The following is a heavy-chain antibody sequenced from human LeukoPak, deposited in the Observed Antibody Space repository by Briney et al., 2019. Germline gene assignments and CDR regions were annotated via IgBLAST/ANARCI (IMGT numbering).Heavy chain of an antibody. Sequence: GGSLRLSCAASGFTFSSYGMHWVRQAPGKGLEWVAFIRYDGSNKYYADSVKGRFTISRDNSKNTLYLQMNSLRAEDTAVYYCARDYSIPPTYLDDTVTDAFDIWGQGTVVTVSS. CDR2: IRYDGSNK. V-gene: IGHV3-30*02. CDR3: ARDYSIPPTYLDDTVTDAFDI. D-gene: IGHD4-17*01. J-gene: IGHJ3*02. CDR1: GFTFSSYG.